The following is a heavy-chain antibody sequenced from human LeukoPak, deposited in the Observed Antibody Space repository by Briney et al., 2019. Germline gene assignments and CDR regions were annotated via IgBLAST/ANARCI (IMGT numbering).Heavy chain of an antibody. V-gene: IGHV3-66*04. CDR3: ARQIGYCTTTSCRNNWFAP. D-gene: IGHD2-2*01. J-gene: IGHJ5*02. Sequence: GGSLRLSCAASGFTVSSNYMSWVRQAPGKGLEWVSVIYSGGSTYYADSVKGRFTISRDNSKNTLYLQMNSLRAEDTAVYYCARQIGYCTTTSCRNNWFAPWGQGTLVTVSS. CDR1: GFTVSSNY. CDR2: IYSGGST.